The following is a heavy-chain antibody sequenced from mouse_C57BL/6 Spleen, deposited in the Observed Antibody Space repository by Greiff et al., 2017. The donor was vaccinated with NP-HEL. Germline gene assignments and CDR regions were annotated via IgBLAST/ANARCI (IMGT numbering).Heavy chain of an antibody. D-gene: IGHD2-4*01. Sequence: VQLQQSGPELVKPGASVKISCKASGYAFSSSWMNWVKQRPGKGLEWIGRIYPGDGDTNYNGKFKGKATLTADKSSSTAYMQLSSLTSEDSAVYFCARSSYYDYDGPWFAYWGQGTLVTVSA. J-gene: IGHJ3*01. V-gene: IGHV1-82*01. CDR3: ARSSYYDYDGPWFAY. CDR1: GYAFSSSW. CDR2: IYPGDGDT.